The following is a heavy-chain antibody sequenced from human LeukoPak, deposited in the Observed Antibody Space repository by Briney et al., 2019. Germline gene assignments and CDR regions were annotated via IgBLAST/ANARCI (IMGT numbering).Heavy chain of an antibody. CDR3: ARKGVGGELGGFDY. V-gene: IGHV3-20*01. CDR2: LNRNGDIT. J-gene: IGHJ4*02. CDR1: GFTVSSNY. D-gene: IGHD3-16*01. Sequence: PGGSLRLSCAASGFTVSSNYMSWVRQAPGKGLEWVSGLNRNGDITGYADSVKGRFIISRDNAKNSLYLQMNSLRAEDTALYHCARKGVGGELGGFDYWGQGTLVTVSS.